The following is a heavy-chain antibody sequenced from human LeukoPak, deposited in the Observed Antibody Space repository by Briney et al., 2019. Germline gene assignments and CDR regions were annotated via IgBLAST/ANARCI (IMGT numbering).Heavy chain of an antibody. D-gene: IGHD1/OR15-1a*01. CDR3: ARDGTAPGLYFDL. CDR2: IWYDGNNK. J-gene: IGHJ4*01. CDR1: GFTFSSYG. V-gene: IGHV3-33*01. Sequence: GGSLRLSCAASGFTFSSYGMHWVRQAPDKGLEWVAVIWYDGNNKYYADSVKGRFAISRDNSKNTLYLQMNSLRAEDTAVYYCARDGTAPGLYFDLWGQGTLVTVSS.